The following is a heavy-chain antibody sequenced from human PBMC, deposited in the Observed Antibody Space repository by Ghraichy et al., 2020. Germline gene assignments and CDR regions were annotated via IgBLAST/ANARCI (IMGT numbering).Heavy chain of an antibody. CDR3: ARATRYSSLNKEYYFDY. Sequence: SETLSLTCAVYGGSFSGYYWSWIRQPPGKGLEWIGEINHSGSTNYNPSLKSRVTISVDTSKNQFSLKLSSVTAADTAVYYCARATRYSSLNKEYYFDYWGHAKLVTVS. CDR1: GGSFSGYY. CDR2: INHSGST. V-gene: IGHV4-34*01. J-gene: IGHJ4*01. D-gene: IGHD6-13*01.